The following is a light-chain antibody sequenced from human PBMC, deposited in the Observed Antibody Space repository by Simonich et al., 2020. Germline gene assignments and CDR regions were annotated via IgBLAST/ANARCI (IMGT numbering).Light chain of an antibody. CDR1: PRVLFSSNNKNY. V-gene: IGKV4-1*01. CDR2: WAS. CDR3: QQYYSTPWT. J-gene: IGKJ1*01. Sequence: DIVMTQSPDSLAVSLVERATITCKSSPRVLFSSNNKNYLAWYQQKPGQPPQLLIYWASTRESGVPDRFRGSGSGTYFTLTSSSLQAEDGAVYYCQQYYSTPWTFGQGTKVEIK.